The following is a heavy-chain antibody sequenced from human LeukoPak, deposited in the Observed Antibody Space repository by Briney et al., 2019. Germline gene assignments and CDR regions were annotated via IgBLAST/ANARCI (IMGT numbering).Heavy chain of an antibody. CDR2: IKQDGRDK. CDR1: GFTFSSYW. V-gene: IGHV3-7*01. CDR3: ARDSPHYYDSSGYWFDP. J-gene: IGHJ5*02. Sequence: GGSLRLSCAASGFTFSSYWMSWVRQAPGKGLEWVANIKQDGRDKYYVDSVKGRFAISRDNAKNSLYLQMNSLRAEDTAVYYCARDSPHYYDSSGYWFDPWGQGTLVTVSS. D-gene: IGHD3-22*01.